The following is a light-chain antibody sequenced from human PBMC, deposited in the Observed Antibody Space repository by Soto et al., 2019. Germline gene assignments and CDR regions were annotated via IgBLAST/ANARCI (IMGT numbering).Light chain of an antibody. V-gene: IGKV3-20*01. Sequence: IVLTQSPGTLSLSPGERATLSCRASQSVSSSYLAWYQQKPGQAPRLLIYGASSRATGIPDRFSGSGSGTDFTLTISRLEPEDFAVYYCQQYGSSLYTFGQGTKLEIQ. CDR1: QSVSSSY. J-gene: IGKJ2*01. CDR2: GAS. CDR3: QQYGSSLYT.